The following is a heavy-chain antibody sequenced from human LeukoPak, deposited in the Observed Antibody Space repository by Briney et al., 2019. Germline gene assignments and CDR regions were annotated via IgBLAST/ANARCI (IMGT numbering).Heavy chain of an antibody. Sequence: GGSLRLSCAASGFTFSGSAMHWGRQASGKGLEWVGRIRSSANSYATAYAASVKGRFTISRDDSKNTAYLQMNSLTTEDTAVYYCTRDILDGYNVDYWGQGTLVTVSS. D-gene: IGHD5-24*01. CDR2: IRSSANSYAT. V-gene: IGHV3-73*01. J-gene: IGHJ4*02. CDR1: GFTFSGSA. CDR3: TRDILDGYNVDY.